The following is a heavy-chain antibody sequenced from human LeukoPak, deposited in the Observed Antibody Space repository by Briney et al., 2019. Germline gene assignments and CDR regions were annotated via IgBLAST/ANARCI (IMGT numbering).Heavy chain of an antibody. Sequence: ASVNVSCKASGYTFTSYDINWVRQATGQGLEWMGWMNPNSGNTGYAQKFQGRVTITRNTSISTVYMELSSLRSEDTAVYYCARSHVYYDFWSGYPRSNWFDPWGQGTLVTVSS. CDR1: GYTFTSYD. D-gene: IGHD3-3*01. V-gene: IGHV1-8*03. J-gene: IGHJ5*02. CDR2: MNPNSGNT. CDR3: ARSHVYYDFWSGYPRSNWFDP.